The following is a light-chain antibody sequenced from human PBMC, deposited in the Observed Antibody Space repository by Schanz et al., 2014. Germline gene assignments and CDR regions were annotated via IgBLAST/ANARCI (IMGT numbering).Light chain of an antibody. CDR2: DVT. V-gene: IGLV2-8*01. CDR1: SSDVGAYNY. Sequence: SALTQPPSASGSPGQSVTISCTGTSSDVGAYNYVSWYQQHPGKAPKLIISDVTRRPSGVPDRFSGFKSDNTASLTVSGLQAEDEADYYCSSYAGSINWVFGGGTKLTVL. CDR3: SSYAGSINWV. J-gene: IGLJ3*02.